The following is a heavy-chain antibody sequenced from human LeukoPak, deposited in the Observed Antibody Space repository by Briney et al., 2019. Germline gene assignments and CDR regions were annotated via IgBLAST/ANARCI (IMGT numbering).Heavy chain of an antibody. V-gene: IGHV1-8*01. D-gene: IGHD3-10*01. CDR2: MNPNTGNT. Sequence: SSVKVSCKASGYTFTSYDINWVRQASGQGLEWMGWMNPNTGNTGHAQKFQGRVTMTRNTSIRTAYMELSSLRSEDTAVYYCARKFLGTRGYYFDYWGQGTLVTVSS. CDR3: ARKFLGTRGYYFDY. J-gene: IGHJ4*02. CDR1: GYTFTSYD.